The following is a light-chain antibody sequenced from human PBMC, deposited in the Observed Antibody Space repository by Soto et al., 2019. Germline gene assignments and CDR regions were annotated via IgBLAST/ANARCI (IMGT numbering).Light chain of an antibody. J-gene: IGLJ1*01. Sequence: QSVLTQPPSVSGAPGQRVTISCTGSSSNIGAGYDVHWYQQLPGTAPKLLIYGNSNRPSGVPDRFSGSKSGTSASLAINGLQAEDEADYYCQSYDSSLGGSDVFGTGTQVTVL. CDR3: QSYDSSLGGSDV. V-gene: IGLV1-40*01. CDR1: SSNIGAGYD. CDR2: GNS.